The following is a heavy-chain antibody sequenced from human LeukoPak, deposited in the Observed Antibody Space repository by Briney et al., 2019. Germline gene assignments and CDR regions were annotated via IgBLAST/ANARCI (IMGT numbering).Heavy chain of an antibody. CDR1: GYTFTGYY. D-gene: IGHD3-10*01. CDR2: INPNSGGT. V-gene: IGHV1-2*02. J-gene: IGHJ5*02. Sequence: GASVKVSCKASGYTFTGYYMHWVRQAPGQGLEWMGWINPNSGGTNYAQKFQGRVTMTRNTSISTAYMELSSLRSEDTAVYYCARGGYYGSGTPRFDPWGQGTLVTVSS. CDR3: ARGGYYGSGTPRFDP.